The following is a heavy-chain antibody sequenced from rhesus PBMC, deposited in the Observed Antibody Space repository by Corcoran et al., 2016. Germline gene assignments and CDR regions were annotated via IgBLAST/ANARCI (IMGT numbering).Heavy chain of an antibody. Sequence: VQLQESGPGVVKPSETLSLTCAVSGGSISGGYDWSWIRQPPGQGMEWIGYVYGSCCRHNHNPSLKNRGTIPKDASNNEFPRELRPVTAAETAVYYCASLLEDAYCYYRVYWCQGVLVTFSS. J-gene: IGHJ4*01. V-gene: IGHV4-76*01. D-gene: IGHD3-9*01. CDR2: VYGSCCRH. CDR1: GGSISGGYD. CDR3: ASLLEDAYCYYRVY.